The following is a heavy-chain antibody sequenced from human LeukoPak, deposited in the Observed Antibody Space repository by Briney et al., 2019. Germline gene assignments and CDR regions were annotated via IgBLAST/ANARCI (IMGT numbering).Heavy chain of an antibody. CDR3: ARTSGSYPYDAFDI. CDR2: IYTSGST. D-gene: IGHD1-26*01. V-gene: IGHV4-4*07. CDR1: GGSVSSYY. Sequence: PSETLSLTCTVSGGSVSSYYWSWIRQPAGKGLEWIGRIYTSGSTNYNPSLKSRVTISVATSKTQFSLKLSSVTAADTAVYYCARTSGSYPYDAFDIWGQGTMVTVSS. J-gene: IGHJ3*02.